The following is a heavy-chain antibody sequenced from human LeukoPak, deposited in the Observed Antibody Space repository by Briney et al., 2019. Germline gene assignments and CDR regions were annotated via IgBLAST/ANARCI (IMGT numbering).Heavy chain of an antibody. CDR3: AKQMTTVTYFDY. CDR2: ISYDGSNN. V-gene: IGHV3-30*18. J-gene: IGHJ4*02. D-gene: IGHD4-11*01. Sequence: GGSLRLSCAASGFTFSDYYMSWIRQAPGKGLEWVAVISYDGSNNYYADSVKGRFTISRDNSKNTLYLQMNSLRAEDTAVYYCAKQMTTVTYFDYWGQGTLVTVSS. CDR1: GFTFSDYY.